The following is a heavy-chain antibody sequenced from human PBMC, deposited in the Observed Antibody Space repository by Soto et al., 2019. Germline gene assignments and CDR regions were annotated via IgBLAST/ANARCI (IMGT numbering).Heavy chain of an antibody. CDR1: GYTFTSYG. CDR3: ARDREQLWSRYWFDP. J-gene: IGHJ5*02. V-gene: IGHV1-18*01. D-gene: IGHD5-18*01. Sequence: ASVKVSFKASGYTFTSYGISWVRQAPGQGLEWMGWISAYNGNTNYAQKLQGRVTMTTDTSTSTAYMELRSLRSDDTAVYYCARDREQLWSRYWFDPWGQGTLVTVSS. CDR2: ISAYNGNT.